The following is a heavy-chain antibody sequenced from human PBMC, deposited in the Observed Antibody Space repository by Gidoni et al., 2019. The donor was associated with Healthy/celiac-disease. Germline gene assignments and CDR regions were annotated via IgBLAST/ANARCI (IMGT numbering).Heavy chain of an antibody. D-gene: IGHD5-18*01. CDR1: GGSFSGYY. J-gene: IGHJ6*03. Sequence: QVQLQQWGAGLLKPSETLSLTCAVCGGSFSGYYWSWIRQPPGKGLEWIGEINHSGSTNYNPSLKSRVTISVDTSKNQFSLKLSSVTAADTAVYYCARGGLYSYVPYYYYYMDVWGKGTTVTVSS. V-gene: IGHV4-34*01. CDR3: ARGGLYSYVPYYYYYMDV. CDR2: INHSGST.